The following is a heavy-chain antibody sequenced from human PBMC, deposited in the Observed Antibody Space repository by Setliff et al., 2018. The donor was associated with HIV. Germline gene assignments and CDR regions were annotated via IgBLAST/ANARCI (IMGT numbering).Heavy chain of an antibody. J-gene: IGHJ4*02. V-gene: IGHV4-39*01. D-gene: IGHD2-21*02. CDR3: VRQADCGGDCVLGY. Sequence: SETLSLTCTVTDDSLSRSDFYWAWIRQPPGKGLEWIGEIIPSGSTNYNPSLKSRVTMSIDTSKSQFSLKLSSVTAADTAVYYCVRQADCGGDCVLGYWGQGTLVTVSS. CDR2: IIPSGST. CDR1: DDSLSRSDFY.